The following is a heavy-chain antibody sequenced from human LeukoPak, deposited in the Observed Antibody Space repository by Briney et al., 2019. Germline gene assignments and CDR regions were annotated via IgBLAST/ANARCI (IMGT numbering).Heavy chain of an antibody. D-gene: IGHD5-12*01. CDR1: GFTFSEYT. J-gene: IGHJ4*02. CDR2: VSGTSEYI. CDR3: ARGFATPDY. Sequence: GGSLRLSCAAYGFTFSEYTMHWIRQAPGKGLEWVSSVSGTSEYIYYADSVRGRFTISRDNAKNSLYLQMNSLRAEDTAVYYCARGFATPDYWGQGTLVTVSS. V-gene: IGHV3-21*01.